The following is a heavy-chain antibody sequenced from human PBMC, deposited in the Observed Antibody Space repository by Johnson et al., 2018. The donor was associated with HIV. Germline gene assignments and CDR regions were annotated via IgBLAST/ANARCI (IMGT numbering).Heavy chain of an antibody. CDR2: IKSKTDGGTR. D-gene: IGHD3-22*01. V-gene: IGHV3-15*01. Sequence: VQLVESGGGLVKPGGSLRLSCAASGFTFSNAWMSWVRQAPGKGLELVGRIKSKTDGGTRDYAAPVKGRFTISRDDSKNTLYVQMNSLKTEDTAVYYCTTDPPPYYYDSSGPDAFDIWGQGTMVTVSS. CDR3: TTDPPPYYYDSSGPDAFDI. CDR1: GFTFSNAW. J-gene: IGHJ3*02.